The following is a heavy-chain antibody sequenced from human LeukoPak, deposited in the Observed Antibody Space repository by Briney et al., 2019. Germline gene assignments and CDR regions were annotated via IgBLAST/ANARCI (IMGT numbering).Heavy chain of an antibody. Sequence: GGSLRLSCAASGFTVSSNYMSWVRQAPGKGLEWVSVIYSGGSTYYADSVKGRFTISRDNSKNTLYLQMNSLRAEDTAVYYCARDRMYSGYDWHYGMDVWGQGTTVTVSS. CDR1: GFTVSSNY. D-gene: IGHD5-12*01. CDR2: IYSGGST. CDR3: ARDRMYSGYDWHYGMDV. V-gene: IGHV3-66*01. J-gene: IGHJ6*02.